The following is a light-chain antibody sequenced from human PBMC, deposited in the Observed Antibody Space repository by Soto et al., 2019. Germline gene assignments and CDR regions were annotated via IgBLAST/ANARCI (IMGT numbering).Light chain of an antibody. CDR3: QQYNNWPPLT. V-gene: IGKV3-15*01. Sequence: EIVMTQSPATLSVSPVERATLSCRASQSVSSNLAWYQQKPGQAPRLLIYGASTRPTGIPARFSGSGSGTEFTLTISSLQSEDFAVYYCQQYNNWPPLTFGGGTKVEIK. J-gene: IGKJ4*01. CDR2: GAS. CDR1: QSVSSN.